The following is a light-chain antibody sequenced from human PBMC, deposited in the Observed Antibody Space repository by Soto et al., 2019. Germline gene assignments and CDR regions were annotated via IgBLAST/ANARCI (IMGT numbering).Light chain of an antibody. CDR2: AAS. J-gene: IGKJ1*01. Sequence: DIQMTQSPSSLSASVEDRVTITCRASQSISSYLNWYQQKPGKAPKLLIYAASSLQRGVPSRFSGSGSGTDFTLTISSLQPEDFATYYCQQSDSTQSTFGQGNKVEIK. CDR1: QSISSY. CDR3: QQSDSTQST. V-gene: IGKV1-39*01.